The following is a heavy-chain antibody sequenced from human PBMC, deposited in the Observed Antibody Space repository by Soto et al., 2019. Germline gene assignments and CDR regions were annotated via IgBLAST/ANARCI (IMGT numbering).Heavy chain of an antibody. D-gene: IGHD3-3*01. Sequence: LRLSCTSSSVTINVYGIQWVRQTPAKGLEWVAFITNDGSVQHYAESVKGRFTISRDHSKNTVDLQMSSLRSEETAVYYCARDIWSGGYKWFDSWGPGTLVTVYS. CDR3: ARDIWSGGYKWFDS. J-gene: IGHJ5*01. CDR1: SVTINVYG. CDR2: ITNDGSVQ. V-gene: IGHV3-30*03.